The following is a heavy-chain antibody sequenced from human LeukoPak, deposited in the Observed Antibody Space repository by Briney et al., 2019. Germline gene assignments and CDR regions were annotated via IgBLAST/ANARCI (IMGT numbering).Heavy chain of an antibody. CDR1: GFTFSSYG. CDR3: ARDGTGFSSGMGV. J-gene: IGHJ6*02. CDR2: ITTSGATT. D-gene: IGHD7-27*01. V-gene: IGHV3-23*01. Sequence: GGSLRLSCAASGFTFSSYGMSWVRQAPGKGLEWVSFITTSGATTSYADSVKGRFTISRDNPRNTLYMQMNSLRAEDTAVYYCARDGTGFSSGMGVWGQGTTVTVSS.